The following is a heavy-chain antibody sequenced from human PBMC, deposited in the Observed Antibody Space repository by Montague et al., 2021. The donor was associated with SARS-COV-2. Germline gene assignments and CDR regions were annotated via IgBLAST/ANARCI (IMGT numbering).Heavy chain of an antibody. Sequence: SLRLSCAASGFTFSSYAMHWVRQAPGKGLEWVAVISYDAINKYYADSLKGRLTISRDNSKNTLYLQMNSLRAEDTAVYYCASGPDDYGDYDAFDIWGQGTMVTDSS. CDR3: ASGPDDYGDYDAFDI. CDR1: GFTFSSYA. CDR2: ISYDAINK. J-gene: IGHJ3*02. D-gene: IGHD4-17*01. V-gene: IGHV3-30-3*01.